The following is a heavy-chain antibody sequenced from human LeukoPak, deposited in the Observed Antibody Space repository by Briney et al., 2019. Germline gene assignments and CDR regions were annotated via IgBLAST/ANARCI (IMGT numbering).Heavy chain of an antibody. Sequence: GSLRLSCAASGFTFSSYAMSWVRQAPGKGLEWVSAISGSGGSTYYADSVKGRFTISRDNSKNTLYLQMNSLRAEDTAVYYCAKDQAYYYDSSGYYYLDYWGQGTLVTVSS. CDR1: GFTFSSYA. CDR2: ISGSGGST. CDR3: AKDQAYYYDSSGYYYLDY. J-gene: IGHJ4*02. D-gene: IGHD3-22*01. V-gene: IGHV3-23*01.